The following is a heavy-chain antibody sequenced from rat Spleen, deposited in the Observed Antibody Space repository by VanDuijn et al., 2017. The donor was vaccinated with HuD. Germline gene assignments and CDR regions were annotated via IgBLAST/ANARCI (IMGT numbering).Heavy chain of an antibody. CDR3: TRSGDY. J-gene: IGHJ2*01. V-gene: IGHV2S12*01. Sequence: QVQVKESGPGLVQPSQTLSLICSVSGFSLTSNGVSWVRQPPGKGLEWNAAISTGGNTYYNSAPKSRLSISRDSSKNQVFLKMNSLQTEDTAIYFCTRSGDYWGQGVMVTVSS. D-gene: IGHD4-3*01. CDR2: ISTGGNT. CDR1: GFSLTSNG.